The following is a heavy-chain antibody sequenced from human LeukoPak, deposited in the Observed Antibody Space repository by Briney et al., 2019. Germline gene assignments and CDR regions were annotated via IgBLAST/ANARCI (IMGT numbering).Heavy chain of an antibody. CDR2: IRYDGSNK. J-gene: IGHJ4*02. D-gene: IGHD3-3*01. CDR1: GFTFSSYG. V-gene: IGHV3-30*02. CDR3: AKDKGGLRFLEWLLGGYFDY. Sequence: GGSLRLSCAASGFTFSSYGMHWVRQAPGKGLEWVAFIRYDGSNKYYADSVKGRFTISRDNSKNTLYLQMNSLRAEDTAVYYCAKDKGGLRFLEWLLGGYFDYWGQGTLVTVSS.